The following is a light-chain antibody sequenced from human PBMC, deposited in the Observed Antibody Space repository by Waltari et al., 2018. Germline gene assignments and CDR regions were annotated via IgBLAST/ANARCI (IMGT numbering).Light chain of an antibody. CDR2: KAS. CDR1: HIINNW. Sequence: DIQMTQSPSTLSASVGDRVTISCRASHIINNWLAWYQQKPGKTPKLLVYKASSLQSGVPSRFSGSGSVTEFTLIISCLQPDDFATYYCQQYNSYPWTFGQGTKVEIK. CDR3: QQYNSYPWT. J-gene: IGKJ1*01. V-gene: IGKV1-5*03.